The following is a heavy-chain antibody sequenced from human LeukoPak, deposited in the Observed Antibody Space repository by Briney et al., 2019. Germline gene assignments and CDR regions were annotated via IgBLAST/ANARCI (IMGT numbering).Heavy chain of an antibody. CDR2: INPSGST. V-gene: IGHV4-34*01. Sequence: SETLSLTCAVYGGSFSGYYWSWIRQPPGKGLEWIGEINPSGSTNYNPSLKSRVTISVDTSKNQFSLKLSSVTAADTAVYYCARGHDILTGYSIIYYFDYWGQGTLVTVSS. J-gene: IGHJ4*02. CDR1: GGSFSGYY. D-gene: IGHD3-9*01. CDR3: ARGHDILTGYSIIYYFDY.